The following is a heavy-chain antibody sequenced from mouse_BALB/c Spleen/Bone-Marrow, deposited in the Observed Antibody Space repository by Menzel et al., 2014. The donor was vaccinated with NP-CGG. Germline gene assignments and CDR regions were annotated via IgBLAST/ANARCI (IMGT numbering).Heavy chain of an antibody. CDR2: IYPGDGDT. J-gene: IGHJ4*01. CDR3: ARWLPAMDY. D-gene: IGHD2-2*01. Sequence: QVQLQQPGAELVRPGSSVKISCKASGYALSSYWMSWVKQRPGQGLEWIGQIYPGDGDTNYNGKFKGKATLTADKSSSTAYMQLSSLTSEDSAVYFCARWLPAMDYWGQGTSVTVSS. V-gene: IGHV1-80*01. CDR1: GYALSSYW.